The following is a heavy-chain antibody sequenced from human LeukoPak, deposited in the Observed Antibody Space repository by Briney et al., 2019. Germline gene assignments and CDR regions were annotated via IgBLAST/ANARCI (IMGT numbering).Heavy chain of an antibody. J-gene: IGHJ3*02. D-gene: IGHD2-21*01. CDR3: ARDRTARGGDDAFDI. V-gene: IGHV3-53*01. CDR2: IYSGGST. Sequence: GGSLRLSCAASGFTVSSNYMSWVRQAPGKGLEWVSVIYSGGSTYYADSVKGRFTISRDNSKNTLYLQMNSLRAEDTAAYYCARDRTARGGDDAFDIWGQGTMVTVSS. CDR1: GFTVSSNY.